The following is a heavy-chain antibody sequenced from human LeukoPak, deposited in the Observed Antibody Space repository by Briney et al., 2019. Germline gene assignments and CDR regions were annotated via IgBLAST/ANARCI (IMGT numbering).Heavy chain of an antibody. CDR3: ARDPGGSYRNVWFDP. D-gene: IGHD1-26*01. CDR2: IIPIFGTA. J-gene: IGHJ5*02. CDR1: GGTFSSYA. Sequence: GASVKVSCKASGGTFSSYAISWVRQAPGQGLEWMGGIIPIFGTANYAQKFQGRVTITADESTSTAYMELSSLRSEDTAVYYCARDPGGSYRNVWFDPWGQGTLVTVSS. V-gene: IGHV1-69*13.